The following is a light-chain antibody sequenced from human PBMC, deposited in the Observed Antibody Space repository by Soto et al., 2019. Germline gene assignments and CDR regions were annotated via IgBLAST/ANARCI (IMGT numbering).Light chain of an antibody. V-gene: IGKV1-5*01. CDR1: QSVTNW. CDR2: DAS. CDR3: QQYTTYPYT. J-gene: IGKJ2*01. Sequence: DIQMTQSPSTLSASVGDRVTITCRASQSVTNWLAWYQQKPGKAPNLLIYDASRLQSGIPSRFSGSGSGTXXXXXISSLQPDDFATYYCQQYTTYPYTFGQGTKLEIK.